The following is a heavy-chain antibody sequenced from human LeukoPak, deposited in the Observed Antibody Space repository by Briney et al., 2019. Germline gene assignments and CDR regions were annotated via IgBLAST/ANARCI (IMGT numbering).Heavy chain of an antibody. CDR1: GGSISDFY. V-gene: IGHV4-4*07. Sequence: SETLSLTCSVSGGSISDFYWSWIRQPAGKGLEWIGRIYTSGNTNYNPSLKSRVTMSLDASKNQISLKLSSVTAADTAVYYCARNSGDYWGLGTLVTVSS. CDR3: ARNSGDY. D-gene: IGHD4-23*01. CDR2: IYTSGNT. J-gene: IGHJ4*02.